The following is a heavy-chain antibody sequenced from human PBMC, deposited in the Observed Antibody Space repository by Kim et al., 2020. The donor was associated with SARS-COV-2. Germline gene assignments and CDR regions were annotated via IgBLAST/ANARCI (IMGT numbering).Heavy chain of an antibody. V-gene: IGHV3-7*01. J-gene: IGHJ3*02. CDR3: ARPYRGGSFDI. CDR2: IKQDASVI. Sequence: GESLRLSCAASGFTFSSYWMSWVRQAPGKGLEWVASIKQDASVISYVDSVRGRFTISRDNAKNSLSLQMDSLRAEDTALYFCARPYRGGSFDIWGQGTMV. CDR1: GFTFSSYW. D-gene: IGHD3-16*01.